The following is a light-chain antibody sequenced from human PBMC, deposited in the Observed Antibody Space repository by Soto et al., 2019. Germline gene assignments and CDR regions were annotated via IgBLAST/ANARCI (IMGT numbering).Light chain of an antibody. V-gene: IGLV2-14*03. CDR3: SSYTTTSTVV. CDR1: SSDVGLFNY. J-gene: IGLJ2*01. Sequence: QSALTQPASVSGSPGQSITISCAGASSDVGLFNYVSWYQQHPGKAPKLMVYDVSNRPSGVSNRFSGSKSGNTASLTISGLLAEDEADYFCSSYTTTSTVVFGGGTKVTVL. CDR2: DVS.